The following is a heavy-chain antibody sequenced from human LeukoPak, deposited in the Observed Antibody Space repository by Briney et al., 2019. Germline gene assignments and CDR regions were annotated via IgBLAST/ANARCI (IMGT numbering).Heavy chain of an antibody. Sequence: SETLSLTCSVSGGSISSGSYYWSWIRQPAGKGLEWIGRIYTRGSTNYNPSLKSRVTISVDTSKNQFSLKLSSVTAADTAVYYCARLTYYYGSGSYPHWGQGTLVTVSS. V-gene: IGHV4-61*02. CDR2: IYTRGST. CDR1: GGSISSGSYY. CDR3: ARLTYYYGSGSYPH. J-gene: IGHJ4*02. D-gene: IGHD3-10*01.